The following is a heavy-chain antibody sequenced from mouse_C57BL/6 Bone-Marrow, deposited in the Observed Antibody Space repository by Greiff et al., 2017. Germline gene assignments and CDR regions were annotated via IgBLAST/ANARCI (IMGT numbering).Heavy chain of an antibody. CDR1: GYSFTDYN. D-gene: IGHD2-2*01. CDR3: VYGYGPPWFAY. Sequence: VQLKESGPELVKPGASVKISCKASGYSFTDYNMNWVKQSNGKSLEWIGVINPNYGTTSYNQKFKGKATLTVDQSSSTAYMQLNSLTSEDSAVYYCVYGYGPPWFAYWGQGTLVTVSA. V-gene: IGHV1-39*01. J-gene: IGHJ3*01. CDR2: INPNYGTT.